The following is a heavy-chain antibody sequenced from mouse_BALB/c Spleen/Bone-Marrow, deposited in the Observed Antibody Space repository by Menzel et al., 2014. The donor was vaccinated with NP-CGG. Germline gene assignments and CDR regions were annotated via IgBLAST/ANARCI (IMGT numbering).Heavy chain of an antibody. V-gene: IGHV1S127*01. CDR2: IDPSDSYT. D-gene: IGHD1-1*01. CDR1: GYTFTSYW. J-gene: IGHJ4*01. CDR3: TRWGTTVVAHYAMDY. Sequence: VKLMESGAELVKPGASVKMSCKASGYTFTSYWMHWVKQRPGQGLEWIGVIDPSDSYTSYNQKFKGKATLTVDTSSSTAYMQLSSLTSEDSAVYYCTRWGTTVVAHYAMDYWGQGTSVTVSS.